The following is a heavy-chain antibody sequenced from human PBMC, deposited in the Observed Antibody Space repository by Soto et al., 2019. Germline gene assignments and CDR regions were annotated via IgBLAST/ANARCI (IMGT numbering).Heavy chain of an antibody. V-gene: IGHV4-31*03. CDR3: AGGSSKSWFDP. CDR1: NGSISSSGYY. D-gene: IGHD6-6*01. Sequence: QVQLQELGPGLAKPSQTLSLTCNVSNGSISSSGYYWSWIRQHPGQGLEWIGYIYYSGSTYYNPSLKSRVTISVDTSKNQFSLKLGSVTAADTAIYYCAGGSSKSWFDPWGQGTLVTVSS. J-gene: IGHJ5*02. CDR2: IYYSGST.